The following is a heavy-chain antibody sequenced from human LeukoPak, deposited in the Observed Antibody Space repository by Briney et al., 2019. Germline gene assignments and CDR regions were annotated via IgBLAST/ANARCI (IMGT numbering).Heavy chain of an antibody. Sequence: GGSLRLPCAASGFTFSDYYMSWVRQAPGKGLEWVSGISGSGGNTYYADSVKGRFTISRDNSKNTLYLQMNSLRAEDTAVYYCARGTMFPYYFDYWGQGTLVTVSS. CDR1: GFTFSDYY. CDR2: ISGSGGNT. D-gene: IGHD3-10*02. CDR3: ARGTMFPYYFDY. V-gene: IGHV3-23*01. J-gene: IGHJ4*02.